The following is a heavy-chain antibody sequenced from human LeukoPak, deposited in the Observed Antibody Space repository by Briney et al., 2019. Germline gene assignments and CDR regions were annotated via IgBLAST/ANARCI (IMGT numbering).Heavy chain of an antibody. CDR1: GFTVSSNY. CDR2: VYSGGST. CDR3: ARAGVRGFDY. J-gene: IGHJ4*02. D-gene: IGHD3-10*01. Sequence: GGSLRLSYAASGFTVSSNYMSWVRQAPGKGLEWVSVVYSGGSTYHADSVKGRFTISRDNSKNTLYLQMNSLRAEDTAVYYCARAGVRGFDYWGQGTLVTVSS. V-gene: IGHV3-53*01.